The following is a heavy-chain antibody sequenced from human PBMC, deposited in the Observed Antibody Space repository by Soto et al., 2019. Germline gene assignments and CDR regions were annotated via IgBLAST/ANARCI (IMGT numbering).Heavy chain of an antibody. CDR2: INSDGTIT. Sequence: EVHLVESGGGLVQPGGCLRLSCATSGFNFSTYWVHWVRQVPGKGLVWVSRINSDGTITDYADSVKGRFTTSRDNAKKILYLEMNSLRADDTAIYYCTRDGGGRYYGCFDNWGQGTLVTVSS. J-gene: IGHJ4*02. D-gene: IGHD1-26*01. CDR1: GFNFSTYW. CDR3: TRDGGGRYYGCFDN. V-gene: IGHV3-74*01.